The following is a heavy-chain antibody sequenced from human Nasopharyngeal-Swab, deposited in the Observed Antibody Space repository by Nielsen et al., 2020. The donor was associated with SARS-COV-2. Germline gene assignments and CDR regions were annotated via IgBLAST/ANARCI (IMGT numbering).Heavy chain of an antibody. CDR3: ARELLLGDIVVVPADPHSNWFDP. Sequence: WIRQPPGKGLEWIGYIYYSGSTNYNPSLKSRVTISVDTSKNQFSLKLSSVTAADTAAYYCARELLLGDIVVVPADPHSNWFDPWGQGTLVTVSS. CDR2: IYYSGST. D-gene: IGHD2-2*01. J-gene: IGHJ5*02. V-gene: IGHV4-59*12.